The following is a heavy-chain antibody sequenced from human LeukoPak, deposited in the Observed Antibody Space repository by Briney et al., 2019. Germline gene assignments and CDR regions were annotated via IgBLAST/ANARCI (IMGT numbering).Heavy chain of an antibody. CDR1: GFTLSTYG. Sequence: GGSLRLACAAYGFTLSTYGMGWVRQKPGKGMGWLAFILSYERNQYYPPPVTSRFTISRDHSTATLYLQINSLRPEDKALFYCATLVGAGAFDYWVQRTLVTVSS. CDR2: ILSYERNQ. D-gene: IGHD2-15*01. J-gene: IGHJ4*02. CDR3: ATLVGAGAFDY. V-gene: IGHV3-30*02.